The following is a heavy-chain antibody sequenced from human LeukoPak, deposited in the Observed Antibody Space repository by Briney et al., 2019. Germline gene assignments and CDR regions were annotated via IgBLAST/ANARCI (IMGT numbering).Heavy chain of an antibody. CDR3: AKELYYYDSSGSFDY. CDR1: GFAFSSHA. V-gene: IGHV3-23*01. J-gene: IGHJ4*02. Sequence: GSLRLSCAASGFAFSSHAMSWVRQAPGKGLEWVSGIGVGGGDTYYADSVKGRFTISRDNSKNTLYLQMNSLRAEDTAVYYCAKELYYYDSSGSFDYWGQGTLVAVSS. D-gene: IGHD3-22*01. CDR2: IGVGGGDT.